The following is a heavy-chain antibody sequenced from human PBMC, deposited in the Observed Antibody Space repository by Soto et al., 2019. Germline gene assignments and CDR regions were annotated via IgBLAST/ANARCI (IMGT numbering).Heavy chain of an antibody. Sequence: QVHLVQSGAEVKRPGSSVKVSCEASGGSFSSDAITWVRQVPGQGLEWMGGIIPTFGAANYGRQFQGRVTISADESTRTVYMELSSLTFDDTAVYYCARGFFGYYSSLDYGGQGTLVTVSS. CDR3: ARGFFGYYSSLDY. CDR1: GGSFSSDA. D-gene: IGHD3-3*01. CDR2: IIPTFGAA. J-gene: IGHJ4*02. V-gene: IGHV1-69*01.